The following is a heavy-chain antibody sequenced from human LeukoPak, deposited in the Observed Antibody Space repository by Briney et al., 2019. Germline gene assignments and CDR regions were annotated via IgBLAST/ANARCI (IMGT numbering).Heavy chain of an antibody. D-gene: IGHD6-19*01. CDR2: INQDGSEK. J-gene: IGHJ6*03. CDR1: GFTFSSYW. Sequence: GGSLRLSCAASGFTFSSYWMSWVRQAPGKGLEWVANINQDGSEKYYVDSVKGRFTISRDNAKNSLYLQMNSLRAEDTAVYYCARHDSSGGYYNYYYMDVWGKGTPVTVSS. V-gene: IGHV3-7*01. CDR3: ARHDSSGGYYNYYYMDV.